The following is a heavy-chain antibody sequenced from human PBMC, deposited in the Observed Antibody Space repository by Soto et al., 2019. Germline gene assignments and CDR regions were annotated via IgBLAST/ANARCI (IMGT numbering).Heavy chain of an antibody. CDR3: ARSPLGRGRSHEAPYFDY. Sequence: GGSLRLSCAASGFTFSTYNMNWVRQAPGKGLEWVSYISSTSSTIYYADSVKGRFTISRDNAKNSLYLQMNSLRAEDTAVYYCARSPLGRGRSHEAPYFDYWAQGTLVTVYS. J-gene: IGHJ4*02. CDR1: GFTFSTYN. CDR2: ISSTSSTI. V-gene: IGHV3-48*01. D-gene: IGHD1-26*01.